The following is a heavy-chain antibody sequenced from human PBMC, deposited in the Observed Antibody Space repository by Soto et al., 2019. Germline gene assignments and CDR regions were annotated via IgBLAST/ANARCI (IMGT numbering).Heavy chain of an antibody. CDR2: IYYSGST. D-gene: IGHD3-3*01. CDR3: ARSQRYYDFWSGYFTIVDY. V-gene: IGHV4-31*03. Sequence: QVQLQESGPGLVKPSQTLSLTCTVSGGSISSGGYYWSWIRQHPGKGLEWIGYIYYSGSTYYNPSLKSRVTISVDTSKNQFSLKLSSVTAADTAVYYCARSQRYYDFWSGYFTIVDYWGQGTLVTVSS. CDR1: GGSISSGGYY. J-gene: IGHJ4*02.